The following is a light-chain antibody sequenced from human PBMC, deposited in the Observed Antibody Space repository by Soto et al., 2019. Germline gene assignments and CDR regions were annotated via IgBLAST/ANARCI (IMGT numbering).Light chain of an antibody. CDR2: AAS. CDR1: QAISNY. J-gene: IGKJ1*01. CDR3: QKYNRAPRT. Sequence: DIQMTQSPSSLSASIGDRVTITCRASQAISNYLAWYQQKPGKAPKVLIYAASSLQSGAPSRFSGSGSGTDFTVTISSVQPEDVATYYCQKYNRAPRTGGQGTEVEIK. V-gene: IGKV1-27*01.